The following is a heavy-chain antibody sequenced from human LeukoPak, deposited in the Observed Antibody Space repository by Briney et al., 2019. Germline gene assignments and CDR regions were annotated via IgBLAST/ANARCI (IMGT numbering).Heavy chain of an antibody. J-gene: IGHJ5*02. V-gene: IGHV1-46*01. D-gene: IGHD3-10*01. CDR3: AREEITMVRGVILNNNWFDP. CDR1: GGTLSSYG. Sequence: ASVKVSCKASGGTLSSYGISWVRQAPGQGLEWMGIINPSGGSTSYAQKFQGRVTMTRDTSTSTVYMELSSLRSEDTAVYYCAREEITMVRGVILNNNWFDPWGQGTLVTVSS. CDR2: INPSGGST.